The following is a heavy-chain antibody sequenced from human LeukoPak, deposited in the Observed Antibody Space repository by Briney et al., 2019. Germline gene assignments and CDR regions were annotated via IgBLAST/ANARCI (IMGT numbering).Heavy chain of an antibody. CDR1: GYTFTSYG. CDR2: ISAYNGNT. CDR3: ARDLSHSGYHG. Sequence: GASVKVSCKASGYTFTSYGISWVRQAPGQGLEWMGWISAYNGNTNYAQKLQGRVTMTRDTSISTAYMELSRLRSDDTAVYYCARDLSHSGYHGWGQGTLVTVSS. V-gene: IGHV1-18*01. D-gene: IGHD5-12*01. J-gene: IGHJ4*02.